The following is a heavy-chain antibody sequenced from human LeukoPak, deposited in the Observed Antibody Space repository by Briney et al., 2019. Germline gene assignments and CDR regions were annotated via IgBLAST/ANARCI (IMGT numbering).Heavy chain of an antibody. D-gene: IGHD2-15*01. Sequence: GASVKVSCKASGGTFSSYAISWVRQAPGQGLEWMGGIIPIFGTANYAQKFQGRVTITTDESTSTAYMELSSLRSEDTAAYYCARGYCSGGSCYSYYFDYWGQGTLVTVSS. CDR1: GGTFSSYA. CDR2: IIPIFGTA. CDR3: ARGYCSGGSCYSYYFDY. J-gene: IGHJ4*02. V-gene: IGHV1-69*05.